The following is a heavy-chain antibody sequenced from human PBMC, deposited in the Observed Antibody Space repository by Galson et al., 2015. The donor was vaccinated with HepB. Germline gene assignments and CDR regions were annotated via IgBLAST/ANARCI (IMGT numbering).Heavy chain of an antibody. J-gene: IGHJ6*02. V-gene: IGHV1-3*01. CDR3: ARGGDYDFRTGARGDGMDV. D-gene: IGHD3-3*01. CDR2: INAGNGNT. Sequence: SVKVSCKASGYTFTSYAMHWVRQAPGQRLEWMGWINAGNGNTKYSQKFQGRVTITRDTSASTAYMELSSLRSEDTAVYYCARGGDYDFRTGARGDGMDVWGQGTTVTVSS. CDR1: GYTFTSYA.